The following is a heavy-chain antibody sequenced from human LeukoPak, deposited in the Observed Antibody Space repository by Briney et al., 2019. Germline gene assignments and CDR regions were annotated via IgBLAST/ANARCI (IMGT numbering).Heavy chain of an antibody. D-gene: IGHD2-8*01. CDR3: GREDRIVLGNDALDI. J-gene: IGHJ3*02. CDR1: GFTVSSYW. V-gene: IGHV3-74*01. Sequence: GGSLRLSCAASGFTVSSYWMNWVRQAPGKGPVWVSRISSDGRTISYADSVKGRFTISRDNAKNTLSLQMNSLRGEDTAVYYCGREDRIVLGNDALDIWGQGTMVTVSS. CDR2: ISSDGRTI.